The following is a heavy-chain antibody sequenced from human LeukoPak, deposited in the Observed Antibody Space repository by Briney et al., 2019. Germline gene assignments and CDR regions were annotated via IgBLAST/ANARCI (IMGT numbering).Heavy chain of an antibody. CDR3: ARVQDRYSYDAFDI. D-gene: IGHD5-24*01. CDR2: INPRDSDT. CDR1: GYSHSKYL. Sequence: GESLNISCKVSGYSHSKYLLGWVRQIPGKGLAWVGRINPRDSDTSYSPSFESQVTISADTSPSTVYLEWSSLEPSDTAMYYCARVQDRYSYDAFDIWGQGTVVTVSS. V-gene: IGHV5-51*01. J-gene: IGHJ3*02.